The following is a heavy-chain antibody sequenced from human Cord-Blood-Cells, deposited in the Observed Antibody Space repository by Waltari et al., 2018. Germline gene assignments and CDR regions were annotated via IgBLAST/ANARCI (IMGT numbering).Heavy chain of an antibody. Sequence: QVQLVQSGAEVKKPGSSVKVSCKASGGTFSSYAISWVRQAPGHGLAWMGGIIPIFGTANYAQKFQGRVTITADESTSTAYMELSSLRSEDTAVYYCARGSYDSSGYYYYYYYGMDVWGQGTTVTVSS. J-gene: IGHJ6*02. CDR1: GGTFSSYA. CDR2: IIPIFGTA. V-gene: IGHV1-69*01. D-gene: IGHD3-22*01. CDR3: ARGSYDSSGYYYYYYYGMDV.